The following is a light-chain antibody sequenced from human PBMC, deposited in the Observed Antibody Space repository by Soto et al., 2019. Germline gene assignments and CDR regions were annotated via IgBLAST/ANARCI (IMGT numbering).Light chain of an antibody. Sequence: QSVLTQPTSVSGAPGQRVTISCTGSSSNIGAGYDVHWYQQLPGRAPKLLIYGNTNRPSGVPDRFSGSKSGTSASLAITGLHAEDVADYYCLSFESSLSVVFGGGTKLTVL. V-gene: IGLV1-40*01. CDR1: SSNIGAGYD. J-gene: IGLJ2*01. CDR3: LSFESSLSVV. CDR2: GNT.